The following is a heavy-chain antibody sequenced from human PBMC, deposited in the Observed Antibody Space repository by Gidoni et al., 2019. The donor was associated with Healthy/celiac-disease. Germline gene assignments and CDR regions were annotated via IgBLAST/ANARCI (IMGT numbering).Heavy chain of an antibody. CDR1: GGSFSGYY. CDR2: INHSGST. Sequence: QVQLQQWGAGLLKPSETLSLTCAVYGGSFSGYYWSWIRQPPGKGLEWIGEINHSGSTNYNPSLKSRVTISVDTSKNQFSLKLSSVTAADTAVYYCARGRRGAAGPFTASNAFDIWGQGTMVTVSS. D-gene: IGHD6-13*01. CDR3: ARGRRGAAGPFTASNAFDI. J-gene: IGHJ3*02. V-gene: IGHV4-34*01.